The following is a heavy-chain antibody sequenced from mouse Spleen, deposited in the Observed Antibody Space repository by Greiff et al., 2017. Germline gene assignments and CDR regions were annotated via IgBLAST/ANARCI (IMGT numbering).Heavy chain of an antibody. CDR2: IDPETGGT. Sequence: VQLQQSGAELVRPGASVTLSCKASGYTFTDYEMHWVKQTPVHGLEWIGAIDPETGGTAYNQKFKGKAILTADKSSSTAYMELRSLASEDSAVYYCTREGITTAHVGDWGQGTTLTVSS. CDR1: GYTFTDYE. J-gene: IGHJ2*01. CDR3: TREGITTAHVGD. D-gene: IGHD1-2*01. V-gene: IGHV1-15*01.